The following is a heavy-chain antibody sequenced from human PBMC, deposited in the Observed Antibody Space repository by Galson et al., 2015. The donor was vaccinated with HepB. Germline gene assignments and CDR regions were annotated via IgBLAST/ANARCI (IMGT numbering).Heavy chain of an antibody. J-gene: IGHJ4*02. Sequence: QSGAEVKKPGESLKISCKGSGYSFTSYWIGWVRQMPGKGLEWMGIIYPGDSDTRYSPSFQGQVTISADKSISTAYLQWSSLKASDTAMYYCARTNNDYGDPRGYFDYWGQGTLVTVSS. CDR3: ARTNNDYGDPRGYFDY. CDR2: IYPGDSDT. V-gene: IGHV5-51*01. D-gene: IGHD4-17*01. CDR1: GYSFTSYW.